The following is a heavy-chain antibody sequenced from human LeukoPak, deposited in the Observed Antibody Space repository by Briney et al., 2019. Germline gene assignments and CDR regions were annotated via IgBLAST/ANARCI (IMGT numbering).Heavy chain of an antibody. CDR1: GGSISSSSCY. D-gene: IGHD5-12*01. CDR2: IYYSGST. Sequence: PSETLSLTCIVSGGSISSSSCYWGWIRQPPGKGLEWIGYIYYSGSTNYNPSLKSRVTISVDTSKNQFSLKLSSVTAADTAVYYCARGDIVATTRFDYWGQGTLVTVSS. CDR3: ARGDIVATTRFDY. J-gene: IGHJ4*02. V-gene: IGHV4-61*05.